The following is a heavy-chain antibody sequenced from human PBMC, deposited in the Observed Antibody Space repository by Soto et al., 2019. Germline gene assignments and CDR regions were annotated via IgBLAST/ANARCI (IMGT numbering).Heavy chain of an antibody. CDR3: ARDHYGDYYFDS. J-gene: IGHJ4*02. CDR1: GFPFNHYW. CDR2: INNDGSST. D-gene: IGHD4-17*01. V-gene: IGHV3-74*01. Sequence: SLRLSCAASGFPFNHYWMHWVRQAPGKGLLWVARINNDGSSTSYADSVKGRFTISRDNAMNTLYLQIYSLRAEDTAVYYCARDHYGDYYFDSWGQGTLVTVSS.